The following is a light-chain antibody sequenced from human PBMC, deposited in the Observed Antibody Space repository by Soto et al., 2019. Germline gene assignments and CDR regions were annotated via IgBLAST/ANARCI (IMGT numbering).Light chain of an antibody. CDR2: EVT. CDR1: RSDIGSHNL. CDR3: CSYAGSSTFE. Sequence: QSVLAQPASVSGSPGQSITISCTGTRSDIGSHNLVSWYQQLPGKAPKLMIYEVTKRPSGVSNRFSGSKSGNTASLTISGLQAEDEADYYCCSYAGSSTFEFGGGTKLTVL. V-gene: IGLV2-23*02. J-gene: IGLJ3*02.